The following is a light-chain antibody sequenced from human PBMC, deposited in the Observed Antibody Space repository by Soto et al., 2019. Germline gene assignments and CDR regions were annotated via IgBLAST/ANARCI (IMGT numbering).Light chain of an antibody. Sequence: QSALTQPASVSGSPGQSITISCTGSSSDVGGYDFVSWYQHHPGKAPRLMIFDVSNRPSAVSNRFSGSKSGNTASLTISGLQAEDEGDYSCASYTSRSTLVFGTGTKVTVL. J-gene: IGLJ1*01. V-gene: IGLV2-14*03. CDR1: SSDVGGYDF. CDR3: ASYTSRSTLV. CDR2: DVS.